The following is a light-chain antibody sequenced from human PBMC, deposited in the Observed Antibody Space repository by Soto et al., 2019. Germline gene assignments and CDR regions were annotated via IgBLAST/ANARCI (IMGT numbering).Light chain of an antibody. CDR1: QNIGTS. CDR3: QQLNSYPQT. Sequence: PSTLSASVGDRVTITCRASQNIGTSLAWYQQTPGKAPKLLISDASTLESGVPSRFGGSGSGPDFTLTISSLQPEDSATYFCQQLNSYPQTFGQGTRLEIK. V-gene: IGKV1-5*01. J-gene: IGKJ5*01. CDR2: DAS.